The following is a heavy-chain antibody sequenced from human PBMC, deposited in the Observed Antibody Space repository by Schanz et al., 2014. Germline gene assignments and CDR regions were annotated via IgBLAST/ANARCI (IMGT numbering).Heavy chain of an antibody. CDR1: GFTFSDYY. V-gene: IGHV3-11*05. D-gene: IGHD6-13*01. Sequence: QVQLVESGGGLVKPGGSLRLSCVASGFTFSDYYMSWIRQAPGKGLEWVSYISSSSSYTNYADSVKGRFTISRDNAKNSLYLQMNSLRAEDTAVYYCAKEFSSSWWYGMDVWGQGTTVTVSS. CDR2: ISSSSSYT. CDR3: AKEFSSSWWYGMDV. J-gene: IGHJ6*02.